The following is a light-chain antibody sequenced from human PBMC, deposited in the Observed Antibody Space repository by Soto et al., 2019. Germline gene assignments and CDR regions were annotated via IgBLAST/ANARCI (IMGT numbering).Light chain of an antibody. J-gene: IGKJ1*01. Sequence: DIRMTQSPSTLSASVGDRVTITCRASQTVNNWVAWYQQKPGKAPKLLIYKTSNLESGVPSRFSGSGSGTEYTLSITSVQRDDFATYYCQQYDVYPRTFGQGTKV. CDR1: QTVNNW. CDR3: QQYDVYPRT. CDR2: KTS. V-gene: IGKV1-5*03.